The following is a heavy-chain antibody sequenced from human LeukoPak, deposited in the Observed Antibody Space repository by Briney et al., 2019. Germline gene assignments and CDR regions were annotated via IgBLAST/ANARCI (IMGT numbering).Heavy chain of an antibody. Sequence: ASVKISCKASGYTFIHYHMHWVRQAPGKALECMGRVDPEDGRTIYAERYRDRVTITADRSTDTVHLEVTRLNSDDTAVYFCATVAMLSTAFYFDHWGQGTLVTVSS. D-gene: IGHD2-8*01. V-gene: IGHV1-69-2*01. CDR1: GYTFIHYH. CDR2: VDPEDGRT. J-gene: IGHJ4*02. CDR3: ATVAMLSTAFYFDH.